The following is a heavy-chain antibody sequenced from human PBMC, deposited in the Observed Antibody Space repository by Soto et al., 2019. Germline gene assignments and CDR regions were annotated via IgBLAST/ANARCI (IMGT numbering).Heavy chain of an antibody. Sequence: QITLKESGPTLVRPTQTLTLTCTFSGFSLSSSGVGVGWIRQSPGKALEWLALIYWDDDKRYSPSLRSRLSITKDTSKNQVVLTMTNMDPVDTGTYYCVHDSSGWYGFDYWGQGTLVTVSS. V-gene: IGHV2-5*02. CDR1: GFSLSSSGVG. D-gene: IGHD6-19*01. CDR2: IYWDDDK. J-gene: IGHJ4*02. CDR3: VHDSSGWYGFDY.